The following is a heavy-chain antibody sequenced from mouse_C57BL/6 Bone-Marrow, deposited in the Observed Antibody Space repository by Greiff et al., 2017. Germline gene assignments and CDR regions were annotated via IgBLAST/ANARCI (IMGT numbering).Heavy chain of an antibody. CDR2: IYPRSGNT. CDR1: GYTFTSYG. CDR3: ARGNAYYSNFWFAY. V-gene: IGHV1-81*01. D-gene: IGHD2-5*01. Sequence: QVQLQQSGAELARPGASVKLSCKASGYTFTSYGISWVKQRTGQGLEWIGEIYPRSGNTYYNEKFKGKATLTADKSSSTAYMELRSLTSEDSAVYYCARGNAYYSNFWFAYWGQGTLVTVSA. J-gene: IGHJ3*01.